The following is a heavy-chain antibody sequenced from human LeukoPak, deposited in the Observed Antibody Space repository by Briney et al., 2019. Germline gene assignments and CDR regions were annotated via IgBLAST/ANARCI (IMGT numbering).Heavy chain of an antibody. J-gene: IGHJ4*02. D-gene: IGHD6-13*01. Sequence: GGSLRLSCSASGFAFSAYAMHWVRQAPGKGLEYVSSISSEGKTTYYADSVKGRFTISRDNSKNTLYLQMSSLRPEDTAVYYCVKDRWVDHWGQGTLVTVSS. V-gene: IGHV3-64D*06. CDR2: ISSEGKTT. CDR3: VKDRWVDH. CDR1: GFAFSAYA.